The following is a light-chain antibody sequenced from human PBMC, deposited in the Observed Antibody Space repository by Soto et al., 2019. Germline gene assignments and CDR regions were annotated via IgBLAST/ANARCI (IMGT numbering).Light chain of an antibody. Sequence: EIVMTQSPATLSVSPGERATLSCRASQSVSSNLAWYRQKPGQAPRLLFYGASTRATGIPARVNGSGSGTEFTLTISSLQSEDFAVYYCQQYNNWPPWTFGQGTKVEIK. CDR2: GAS. V-gene: IGKV3-15*01. CDR3: QQYNNWPPWT. CDR1: QSVSSN. J-gene: IGKJ1*01.